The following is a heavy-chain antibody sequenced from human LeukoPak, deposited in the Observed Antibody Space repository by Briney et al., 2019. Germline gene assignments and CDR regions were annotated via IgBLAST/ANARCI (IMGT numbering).Heavy chain of an antibody. CDR2: IYYSGST. CDR3: ARGDGISSYYYYGMDV. CDR1: GDSISSGDYY. Sequence: SETLSLTCTVSGDSISSGDYYWSWIRQPPGKGLEWIGYIYYSGSTHYNPSLKSRVTISVDTSKTQFSLKLSSVTAADTAVYYCARGDGISSYYYYGMDVWGQGTTVTVSS. V-gene: IGHV4-30-4*01. D-gene: IGHD5-24*01. J-gene: IGHJ6*02.